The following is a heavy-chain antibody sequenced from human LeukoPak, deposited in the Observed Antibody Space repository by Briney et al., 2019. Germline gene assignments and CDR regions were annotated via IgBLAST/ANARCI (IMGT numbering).Heavy chain of an antibody. CDR3: ARDPHDGSGSWEYP. CDR1: GFTFSSYA. Sequence: GGSLRLSCAASGFTFSSYAMHWVRQAPGRGLEWVAVISYDGSNKYYADSVKGRFTISRDNSKNTLYLQMNSLRAEDTAVYYCARDPHDGSGSWEYPWGQGTLVTVSS. J-gene: IGHJ5*02. CDR2: ISYDGSNK. D-gene: IGHD3-10*01. V-gene: IGHV3-30-3*01.